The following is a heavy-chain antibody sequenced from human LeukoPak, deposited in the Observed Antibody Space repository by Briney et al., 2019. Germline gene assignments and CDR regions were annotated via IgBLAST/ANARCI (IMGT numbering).Heavy chain of an antibody. CDR2: ISGSGDST. CDR1: GFTFDNYA. V-gene: IGHV3-23*01. Sequence: GGSLRLSCAASGFTFDNYAMTWVRQAPGKGLEWVSGISGSGDSTFYADSVKGRFTISKDNAKNTVYLQMNNLRAEDTAVYYCVSFYETYWGRGTLVTVSS. D-gene: IGHD2-2*01. J-gene: IGHJ4*02. CDR3: VSFYETY.